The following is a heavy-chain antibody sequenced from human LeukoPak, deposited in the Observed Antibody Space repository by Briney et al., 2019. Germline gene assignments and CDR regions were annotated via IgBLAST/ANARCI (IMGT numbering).Heavy chain of an antibody. V-gene: IGHV1-18*01. CDR1: GYTFTSYG. D-gene: IGHD2-2*01. J-gene: IGHJ6*03. CDR3: ARDWGIVVVPAAIPDCYYYMDV. CDR2: ISAYNGNA. Sequence: ASVKVSCKASGYTFTSYGISWVRQAPGQGLEWMGWISAYNGNANYAQKLQGRVTMTTDTSTSTAYMELRSLRSDDTAVYYCARDWGIVVVPAAIPDCYYYMDVWGKGTTVTVSS.